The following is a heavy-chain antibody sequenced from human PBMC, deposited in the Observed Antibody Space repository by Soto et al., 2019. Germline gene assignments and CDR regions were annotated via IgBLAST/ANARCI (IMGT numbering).Heavy chain of an antibody. CDR2: ISAYSGNK. J-gene: IGHJ6*02. V-gene: IGHV1-18*04. D-gene: IGHD2-2*01. CDR1: GYNFVNYG. Sequence: QVQLMQSGDEVKKPGASVRVSCQASGYNFVNYGITWVRQAPGQGLEWLGWISAYSGNKKYAQNFQGRVTMTTDKSTSTAYMEVRSLRSDDTAVYFCARGGECSSTSCYTPNYYYGLGVWGQGTTVIVSS. CDR3: ARGGECSSTSCYTPNYYYGLGV.